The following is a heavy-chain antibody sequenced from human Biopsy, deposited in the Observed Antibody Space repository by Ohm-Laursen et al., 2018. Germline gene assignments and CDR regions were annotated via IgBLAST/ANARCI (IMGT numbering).Heavy chain of an antibody. Sequence: GTLSLTCPVSGGSISSYYWSWIRQPPGKGLECIGYIYYSGSTNYSPSLKSQITMSVDTSKHQFSLKLSSVTAADTAVYYCARLWGGYHFHGMDVWGQGTTVTVSS. CDR3: ARLWGGYHFHGMDV. CDR1: GGSISSYY. D-gene: IGHD7-27*01. V-gene: IGHV4-59*08. CDR2: IYYSGST. J-gene: IGHJ6*02.